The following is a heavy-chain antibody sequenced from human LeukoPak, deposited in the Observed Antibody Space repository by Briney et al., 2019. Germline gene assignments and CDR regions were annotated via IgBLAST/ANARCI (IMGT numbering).Heavy chain of an antibody. Sequence: ASVKVSCKASGYTFTSYDINWVRQATGQGLEWMGWMNPNSGNTGYAQKFQGRVTMTRDTSISTAYMKLSRLRSDDTAVYYCARVSEITFGGVIVTAPFDYWGQGTLVTVSS. D-gene: IGHD3-16*02. J-gene: IGHJ4*02. V-gene: IGHV1-8*01. CDR3: ARVSEITFGGVIVTAPFDY. CDR1: GYTFTSYD. CDR2: MNPNSGNT.